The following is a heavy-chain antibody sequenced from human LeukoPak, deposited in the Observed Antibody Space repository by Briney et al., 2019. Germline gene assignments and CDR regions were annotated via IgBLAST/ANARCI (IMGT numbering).Heavy chain of an antibody. D-gene: IGHD4-23*01. Sequence: GGSLRLSCAASGFTFSSLGMHWVRQAPGKGLEWVAVIWYDGSNKYYADSVKGRFTISRDNSKNMLHLQMNSLRVEDTAVYYCARRGDGGRSFDYWGQGTLVTVSS. CDR1: GFTFSSLG. V-gene: IGHV3-33*01. CDR2: IWYDGSNK. CDR3: ARRGDGGRSFDY. J-gene: IGHJ4*02.